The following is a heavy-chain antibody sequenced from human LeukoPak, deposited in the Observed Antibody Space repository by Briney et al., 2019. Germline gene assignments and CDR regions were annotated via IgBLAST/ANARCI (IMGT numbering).Heavy chain of an antibody. J-gene: IGHJ4*02. V-gene: IGHV1-2*04. D-gene: IGHD3-10*01. Sequence: ASVKVSCKASGYTFTGYYMHWVRQAPGQGLEWMGWINPNSGGTNYAQKFQGWVTMTRDTSISTAYMELSRLRSDDTAVYYCARFPEDYYGSGTSWDYWGQGTLVTVSS. CDR2: INPNSGGT. CDR1: GYTFTGYY. CDR3: ARFPEDYYGSGTSWDY.